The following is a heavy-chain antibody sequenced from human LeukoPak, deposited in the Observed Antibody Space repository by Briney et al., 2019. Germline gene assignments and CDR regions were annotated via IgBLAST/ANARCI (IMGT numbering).Heavy chain of an antibody. CDR2: IIPIFGPA. Sequence: SVNVSCKASGGTVSSYALSWVRQAPGRGLAWMGRIIPIFGPANYAQKFQGRVTITTAESTSTAYMELSSLRSEDTAVYYCARDPGYDILTGRKAPFFDYWGQGTLVTVSS. J-gene: IGHJ4*02. V-gene: IGHV1-69*05. CDR1: GGTVSSYA. D-gene: IGHD3-9*01. CDR3: ARDPGYDILTGRKAPFFDY.